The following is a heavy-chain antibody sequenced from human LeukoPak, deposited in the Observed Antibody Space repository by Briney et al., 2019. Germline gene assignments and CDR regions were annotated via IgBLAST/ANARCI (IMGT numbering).Heavy chain of an antibody. V-gene: IGHV1-2*02. CDR1: GYTFTGYY. Sequence: ASVKVSCKASGYTFTGYYMHWVRQAPGQGLEWMGWINPNSGGTNYAQKFQGRVTMTRDTSISTAYMELSRLRSDDTAVYYCARASSIYSSSWYPCGYWGQGTLVTVSS. CDR3: ARASSIYSSSWYPCGY. J-gene: IGHJ4*02. D-gene: IGHD6-13*01. CDR2: INPNSGGT.